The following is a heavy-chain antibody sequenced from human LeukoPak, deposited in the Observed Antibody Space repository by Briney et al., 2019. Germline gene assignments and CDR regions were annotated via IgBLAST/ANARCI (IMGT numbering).Heavy chain of an antibody. V-gene: IGHV3-7*05. CDR3: ARDGPHYDFWSGPAY. CDR2: INEDGSEK. CDR1: GFTFSSYW. J-gene: IGHJ4*02. D-gene: IGHD3-3*01. Sequence: GGSLRLSCAASGFTFSSYWMSWGRQAPGKGLEWVANINEDGSEKYYVDSVKGRFTISRDNAKNSLYLQMDSLRAEDTAVYYCARDGPHYDFWSGPAYWGQGTLVTVSS.